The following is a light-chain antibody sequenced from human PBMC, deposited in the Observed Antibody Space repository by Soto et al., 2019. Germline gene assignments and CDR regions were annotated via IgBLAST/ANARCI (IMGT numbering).Light chain of an antibody. CDR2: GAS. CDR3: QQYNDWPWGT. CDR1: QSVSNK. J-gene: IGKJ2*01. Sequence: EIVMTQSPATLSVSPGERATLSCRASQSVSNKLAWYQQKPGQAPRLLIYGASTRATGIPARFSGSGSGTEFTLTISSLQSEDFAVYHCQQYNDWPWGTFGQGTKLELK. V-gene: IGKV3-15*01.